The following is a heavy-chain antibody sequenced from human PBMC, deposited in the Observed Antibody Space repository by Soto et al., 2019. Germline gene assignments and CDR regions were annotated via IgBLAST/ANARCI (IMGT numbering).Heavy chain of an antibody. CDR2: IYYSGST. D-gene: IGHD5-18*01. Sequence: SETLSLTCTVSGGSISSYYWSWIRQPPGKGLEWIGYIYYSGSTNYNPSLKSRVTISVDTSKNQFSLKLSSVTAADTAVYYCARDRTVDTASWYNWFDPWGQGTLVTVSS. V-gene: IGHV4-59*12. CDR1: GGSISSYY. CDR3: ARDRTVDTASWYNWFDP. J-gene: IGHJ5*02.